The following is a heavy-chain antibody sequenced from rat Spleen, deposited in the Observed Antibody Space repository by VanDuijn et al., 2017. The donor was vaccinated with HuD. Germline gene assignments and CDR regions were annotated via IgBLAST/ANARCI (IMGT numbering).Heavy chain of an antibody. CDR3: ARRAY. V-gene: IGHV5-7*01. J-gene: IGHJ3*01. CDR2: ISYDGSST. CDR1: GFTFSDYN. Sequence: EVQLVESGGGLVQPGRSLKLSCAASGFTFSDYNMAWVRQAPKKGLEWVATISYDGSSTYYRNSVKGRFTISRDNAKSTLYLQMDSLRSEDTATYYCARRAYRGQGTLVTVSS.